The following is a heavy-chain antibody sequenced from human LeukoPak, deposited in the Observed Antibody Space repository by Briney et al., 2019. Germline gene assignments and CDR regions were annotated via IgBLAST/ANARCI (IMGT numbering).Heavy chain of an antibody. CDR1: GFTFSYYA. CDR2: ISGSDSST. Sequence: GGSLRLSCAGSGFTFSYYAMSWVRQAPGKGLEWVSTISGSDSSTYYADSVKGRFTISRDNSTNTLYLQMNSLRTEDTAVYYCALQLSGAFDIWGQGTMVSVSS. J-gene: IGHJ3*02. D-gene: IGHD4-11*01. CDR3: ALQLSGAFDI. V-gene: IGHV3-23*01.